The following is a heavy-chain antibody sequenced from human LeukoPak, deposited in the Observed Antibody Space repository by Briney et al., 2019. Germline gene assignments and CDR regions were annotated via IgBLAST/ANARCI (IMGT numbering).Heavy chain of an antibody. D-gene: IGHD2-2*01. CDR2: IYPGDSDT. CDR3: AGQVTVVVPAAPYYYYGMDV. V-gene: IGHV5-51*01. Sequence: GESLKISCKGSGYIFTSYWIGWVRQMPGKGLEWMGIIYPGDSDTRYSPSFQGQVTISADKSISTAYLQWSSLKASDTAMYYCAGQVTVVVPAAPYYYYGMDVWGQGTTVTVSS. CDR1: GYIFTSYW. J-gene: IGHJ6*02.